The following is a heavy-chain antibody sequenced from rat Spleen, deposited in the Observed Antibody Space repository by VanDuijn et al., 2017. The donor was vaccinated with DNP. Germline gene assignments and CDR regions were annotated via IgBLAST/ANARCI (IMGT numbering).Heavy chain of an antibody. V-gene: IGHV5-25*01. Sequence: EVQLVESGGGLVQPGRSLKLSCATSGFTFSNSDMAWVRRAPTKGLEWVASIGTSGGSTSYRDSVKGRFTISRDNAKITLYLQMDSLRSEDTATYYCARRAGPFDYWGQGVMVTVSS. CDR2: IGTSGGST. J-gene: IGHJ2*01. CDR1: GFTFSNSD. D-gene: IGHD4-6*01. CDR3: ARRAGPFDY.